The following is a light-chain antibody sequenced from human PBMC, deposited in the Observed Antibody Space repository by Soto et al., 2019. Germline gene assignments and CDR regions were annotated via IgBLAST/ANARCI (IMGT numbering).Light chain of an antibody. V-gene: IGLV2-14*01. Sequence: QSALTQPASVSGSPGQSITISCTGTITDVGSSNYVSWYKQHPGKAPKLMIYDVSNRPSGVSNRFSGSKSGNTASLTISGLQAEDEADYYCSSYTTTSTGVFGGGTKVTVL. CDR3: SSYTTTSTGV. CDR2: DVS. CDR1: ITDVGSSNY. J-gene: IGLJ2*01.